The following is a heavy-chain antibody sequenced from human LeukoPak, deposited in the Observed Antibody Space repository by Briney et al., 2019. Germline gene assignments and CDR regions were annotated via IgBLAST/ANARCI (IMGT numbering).Heavy chain of an antibody. Sequence: PGGSLRLSCAASGFSVTSNHMNWVRQAPRKGLEWVSIIYTGGTTHYADSLNDRFTISRDDSINTLYLQMNSLRAEDTAVHYCARDSSSYYFDYWGQGTLVTVSS. J-gene: IGHJ4*02. D-gene: IGHD6-6*01. CDR3: ARDSSSYYFDY. CDR2: IYTGGTT. CDR1: GFSVTSNH. V-gene: IGHV3-66*01.